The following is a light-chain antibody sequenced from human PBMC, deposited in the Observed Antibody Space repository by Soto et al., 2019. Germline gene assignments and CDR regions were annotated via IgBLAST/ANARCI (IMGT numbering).Light chain of an antibody. V-gene: IGKV1-5*03. J-gene: IGKJ2*01. Sequence: DIQMTQSPSTLSASVGDRLTITCRAGQSISSWLAWYQQKPGKAPKLLIYKASSLESGVPSRFSGSGSGTEFTLTISSLLPDDFATYYCQQYNSWYTFGQGTKLEIE. CDR3: QQYNSWYT. CDR2: KAS. CDR1: QSISSW.